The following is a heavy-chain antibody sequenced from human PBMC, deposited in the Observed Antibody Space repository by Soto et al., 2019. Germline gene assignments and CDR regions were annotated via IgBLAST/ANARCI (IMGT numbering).Heavy chain of an antibody. D-gene: IGHD6-19*01. CDR3: ARDSSSGEIGC. Sequence: EVQLVESGGGLVQPGGSLRLSCAASGFTVSSNYMSWVRQAPGKGLEWVSVIYSGGSTYYADSVKGRFTISRHNSKNPLYLQMNSLRAEDTAVYYCARDSSSGEIGCWGQGTLVTVSS. CDR2: IYSGGST. V-gene: IGHV3-53*04. CDR1: GFTVSSNY. J-gene: IGHJ4*02.